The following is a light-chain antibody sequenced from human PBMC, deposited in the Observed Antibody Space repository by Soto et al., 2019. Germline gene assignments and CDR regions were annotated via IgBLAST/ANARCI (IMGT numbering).Light chain of an antibody. CDR2: DAS. CDR1: QSISSW. CDR3: QQANSFPIT. Sequence: DIQLTLTPSTLSASVGDRLPVTCRASQSISSWLAWYQQRPGKAPKLLIFDASSLESGVPSRFSGSGSGTEFTLTISSRQPDDFATYYCQQANSFPITFGQGTRLEIK. V-gene: IGKV1-5*01. J-gene: IGKJ5*01.